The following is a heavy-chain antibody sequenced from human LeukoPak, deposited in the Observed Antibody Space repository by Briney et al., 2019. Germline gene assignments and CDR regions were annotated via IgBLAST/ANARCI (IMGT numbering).Heavy chain of an antibody. CDR3: AASRGAGWFGESYFDY. CDR2: ISGSGGST. J-gene: IGHJ4*02. CDR1: GFTFSSFA. D-gene: IGHD3-10*01. Sequence: GGSLRLSCAASGFTFSSFAVSWVRQAPGKGLEWVSVISGSGGSTYYADSVKGRFTISRDNPNNTLYLQMSSLRAEDTAVYYCAASRGAGWFGESYFDYWGQGTLVTVSS. V-gene: IGHV3-23*01.